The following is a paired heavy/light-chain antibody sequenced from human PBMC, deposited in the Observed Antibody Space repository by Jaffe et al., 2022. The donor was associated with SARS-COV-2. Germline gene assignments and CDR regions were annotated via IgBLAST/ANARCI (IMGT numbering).Light chain of an antibody. V-gene: IGLV3-21*04. CDR1: NIGGKS. Sequence: SYVLTQPPSVSVAPGETATITCGGNNIGGKSVHWYQQKPGQAPVLVISFDSDRPSGIPERFSGSNSGNTATLTISRVEAGDEADYCCQVWDSGRDHPVFGGRTKLTVL. CDR2: FDS. J-gene: IGLJ2*01. CDR3: QVWDSGRDHPV.
Heavy chain of an antibody. V-gene: IGHV3-21*01. J-gene: IGHJ3*01. CDR2: MTSSTAYV. Sequence: EVQLVESGGGLVKPGGSLRLSCAASGFTFRSYSMNWVRQAPGKGLEWVSSMTSSTAYVYYADSVKGRFTISRDNAKNSLYLQMNSLRAEDTAVYYCARPAAPEHSSGYPRFGDAFDLWGQGTMVTVSS. D-gene: IGHD3-22*01. CDR3: ARPAAPEHSSGYPRFGDAFDL. CDR1: GFTFRSYS.